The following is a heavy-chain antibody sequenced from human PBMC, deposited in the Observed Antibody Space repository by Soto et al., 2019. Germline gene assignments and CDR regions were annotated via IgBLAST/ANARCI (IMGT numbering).Heavy chain of an antibody. CDR1: GGSISSGGYF. V-gene: IGHV4-31*03. CDR3: AREGAAPYYYYGMDV. CDR2: IYYSGST. D-gene: IGHD6-6*01. Sequence: QVQLQESGPGLVKPSQTLSLTCTVSGGSISSGGYFWSWIRQHPGKGLEWIGFIYYSGSTYYNPSLKRRVNISVDTSKNQFSLKLSSVTAADTAVYYCAREGAAPYYYYGMDVWGQGTTVTVSS. J-gene: IGHJ6*02.